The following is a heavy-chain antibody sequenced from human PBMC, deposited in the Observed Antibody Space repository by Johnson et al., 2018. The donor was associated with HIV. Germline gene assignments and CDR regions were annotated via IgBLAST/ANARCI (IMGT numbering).Heavy chain of an antibody. CDR3: ARGGQLVAFDI. J-gene: IGHJ3*02. CDR1: GFIFSNAW. Sequence: VQLVESGGGLVKPGGSLRLSCAASGFIFSNAWMSWVRQAPGKGLEWVGRIKSKTDGGTTDYAAPVKGRFTISRDNSKNTLYLQMNSLRAEDTAVYYCARGGQLVAFDIWGQGTMVTVSS. CDR2: IKSKTDGGTT. V-gene: IGHV3-15*01. D-gene: IGHD6-6*01.